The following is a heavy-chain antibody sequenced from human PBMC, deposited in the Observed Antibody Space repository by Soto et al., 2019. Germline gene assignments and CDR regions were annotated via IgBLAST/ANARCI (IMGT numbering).Heavy chain of an antibody. V-gene: IGHV3-21*01. Sequence: GGSLRLSCAASGFTFSSYSMNWVRQAPGKGLEWVSSISSSSSYIHYADSVKGRFTISRDNAKNSLYLQMNSLRAEDTAVYYCAGGITIFGVGSMDVWGQGTTVTVSS. J-gene: IGHJ6*02. D-gene: IGHD3-3*01. CDR2: ISSSSSYI. CDR1: GFTFSSYS. CDR3: AGGITIFGVGSMDV.